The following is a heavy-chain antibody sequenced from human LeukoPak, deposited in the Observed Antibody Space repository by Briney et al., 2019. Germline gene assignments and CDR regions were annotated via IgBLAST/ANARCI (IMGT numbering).Heavy chain of an antibody. CDR2: ISGSGGYT. Sequence: GGSLRLSCAGSGFSFSTYAMTWVRQAPGMGLESVSAISGSGGYTYYADSVKGRFTISRDNSKNTLYLQMNSLRAEDAAIYYCAKAEGKNPTGGRWLDWGQGTLVTVSS. J-gene: IGHJ4*02. D-gene: IGHD6-19*01. CDR3: AKAEGKNPTGGRWLD. CDR1: GFSFSTYA. V-gene: IGHV3-23*01.